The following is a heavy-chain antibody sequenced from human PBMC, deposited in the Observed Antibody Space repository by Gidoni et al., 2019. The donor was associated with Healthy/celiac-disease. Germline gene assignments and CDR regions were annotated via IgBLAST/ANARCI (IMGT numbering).Heavy chain of an antibody. Sequence: QVQLVSSGGGVVQPGRSLSLSCAASGFPFSSYGMHWVRQAPGKGLEWVAVISYDGSNKYYADSVKGRFTISRDNSKNTLYLQMNSLRAEDTAVYYCAKDMRLLWFGEVAFDDWGQGTLVTVSS. V-gene: IGHV3-30*18. CDR2: ISYDGSNK. D-gene: IGHD3-10*01. CDR1: GFPFSSYG. CDR3: AKDMRLLWFGEVAFDD. J-gene: IGHJ4*02.